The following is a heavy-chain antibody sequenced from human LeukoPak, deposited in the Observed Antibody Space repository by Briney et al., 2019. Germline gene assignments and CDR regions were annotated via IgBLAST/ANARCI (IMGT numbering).Heavy chain of an antibody. CDR1: GFTFSSYA. Sequence: GGSLRLSCAASGFTFSSYAMSWVRQAPGKGLEWVSGISGSGNSAFYPDSVKGRFTISRDNSEKTLYLQMISLRAEDTAVYYCARDPGVRWLVGFDYWGQGTLVTVSS. CDR2: ISGSGNSA. V-gene: IGHV3-23*01. D-gene: IGHD6-19*01. J-gene: IGHJ4*02. CDR3: ARDPGVRWLVGFDY.